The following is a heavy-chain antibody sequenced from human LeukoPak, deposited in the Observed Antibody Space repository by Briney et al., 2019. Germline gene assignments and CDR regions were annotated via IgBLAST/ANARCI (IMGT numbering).Heavy chain of an antibody. CDR2: LSGSGDGT. D-gene: IGHD6-13*01. Sequence: GGSLRLSCAASGFTFSNYAMSWARQAPGKGLEWVSVLSGSGDGTHYADSVKGRFTISRDNSKNTLYLQMNSLRAEDTAIYYCAKVWSSSWSPFDYWGQGTLVTVSS. J-gene: IGHJ4*02. CDR1: GFTFSNYA. CDR3: AKVWSSSWSPFDY. V-gene: IGHV3-23*01.